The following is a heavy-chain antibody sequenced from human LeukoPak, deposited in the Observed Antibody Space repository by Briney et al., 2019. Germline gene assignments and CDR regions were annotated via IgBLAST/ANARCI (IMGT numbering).Heavy chain of an antibody. CDR1: GFSFSSHA. D-gene: IGHD2-8*01. Sequence: GGSLRLSCAASGFSFSSHAMSWVRQAPGKGLQRVSTISSGGGTTYYGDSVKGRFTISRDNSKNTLYLQMNSLRVDDTAIYYCANRGTKWLPPPTDAFDVWGQGTMVTVSS. CDR3: ANRGTKWLPPPTDAFDV. CDR2: ISSGGGTT. V-gene: IGHV3-23*01. J-gene: IGHJ3*01.